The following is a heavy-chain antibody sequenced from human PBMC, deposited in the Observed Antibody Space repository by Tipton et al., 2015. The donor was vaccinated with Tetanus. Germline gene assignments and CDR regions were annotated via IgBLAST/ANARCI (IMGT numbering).Heavy chain of an antibody. J-gene: IGHJ4*02. V-gene: IGHV4-59*12. CDR1: GGSINRYY. CDR2: TNYSGTT. CDR3: ARGIWFGPGPKFYFDS. D-gene: IGHD3-10*01. Sequence: TLSLTCTVSGGSINRYYWSWIRQSPGKGLEWIGYTNYSGTTNYASSLQSRVIISVDTSKNQFSLKLNSVTAADTAVYYCARGIWFGPGPKFYFDSWGQGTLVAVSS.